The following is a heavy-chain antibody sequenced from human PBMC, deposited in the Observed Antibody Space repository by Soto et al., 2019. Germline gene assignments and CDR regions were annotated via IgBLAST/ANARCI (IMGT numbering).Heavy chain of an antibody. CDR1: GFTFSSYG. CDR3: TPSYYYTSEIPTPLPVFWAR. V-gene: IGHV3-30*03. D-gene: IGHD3-10*01. Sequence: GGSLRLSCAASGFTFSSYGMHWVRQAPGKGLEWVAVISYDGGTIDYAAPVRGRFTMSRDDSKNTLYLQMNYLQMEDTAVYYCTPSYYYTSEIPTPLPVFWARWGQGTLVTVSS. CDR2: ISYDGGTI. J-gene: IGHJ4*02.